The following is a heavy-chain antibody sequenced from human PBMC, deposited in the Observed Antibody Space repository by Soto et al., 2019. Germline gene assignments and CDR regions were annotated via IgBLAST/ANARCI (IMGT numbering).Heavy chain of an antibody. J-gene: IGHJ4*02. D-gene: IGHD2-15*01. V-gene: IGHV1-69*01. CDR3: ARDPLGDCSGGSCYEDY. CDR1: GGTFSSYA. Sequence: QVQLVQSGAEVKKPGSSVKVSCKASGGTFSSYAISWVRQAPGQGLEWMGGIIPIFGTANYAQKFQGRVTITADESTSTAYMALSSLRSEDTAVYYCARDPLGDCSGGSCYEDYWCQGTLVTVSS. CDR2: IIPIFGTA.